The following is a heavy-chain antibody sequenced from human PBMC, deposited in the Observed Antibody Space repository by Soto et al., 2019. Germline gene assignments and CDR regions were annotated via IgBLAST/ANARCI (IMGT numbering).Heavy chain of an antibody. J-gene: IGHJ4*02. D-gene: IGHD6-25*01. V-gene: IGHV3-11*01. Sequence: QVQLVESGGGLVQPGGSLRLSCAASGFTFSDYYMNWIRQSPGKGLEWVSYISSSGTAIYYADSVRGRFTVSRDNAKNSLFLQMNSLRAEDTAVYYCARAPSGSGGSTSLYDYWGQGTLVTVSS. CDR3: ARAPSGSGGSTSLYDY. CDR1: GFTFSDYY. CDR2: ISSSGTAI.